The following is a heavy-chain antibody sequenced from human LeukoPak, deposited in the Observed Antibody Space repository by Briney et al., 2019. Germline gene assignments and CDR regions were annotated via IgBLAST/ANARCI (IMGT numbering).Heavy chain of an antibody. D-gene: IGHD1-26*01. CDR2: IYYSGST. CDR3: ARERGVAFDI. Sequence: SQTLSLTCAVSGGSISSGGCSWGWIRQPPGKGLEWIGYIYYSGSTNYNPSLKSRVTISVDTSKNQFSLKLSSVTAADTAVYYCARERGVAFDIWGQGTMVTVSS. J-gene: IGHJ3*02. CDR1: GGSISSGGCS. V-gene: IGHV4-30-4*07.